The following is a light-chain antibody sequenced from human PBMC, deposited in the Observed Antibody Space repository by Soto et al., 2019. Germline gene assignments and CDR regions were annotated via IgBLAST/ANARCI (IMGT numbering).Light chain of an antibody. Sequence: EIVMTQSPATLSVSPGERATLSCRASLGISRDLAWYQQKPGQAPKLLIYDATSMPTGVPYRFSGSGSGTDFTLTISRLEPEDFAVYYCQQYGSTPVTFGQGTKVDIK. CDR1: LGISRD. CDR2: DAT. J-gene: IGKJ1*01. V-gene: IGKV3-20*01. CDR3: QQYGSTPVT.